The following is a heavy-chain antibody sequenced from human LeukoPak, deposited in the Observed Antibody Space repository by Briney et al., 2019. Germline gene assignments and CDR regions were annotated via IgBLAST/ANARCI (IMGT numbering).Heavy chain of an antibody. CDR2: ISGSGGST. V-gene: IGHV3-23*01. D-gene: IGHD6-13*01. CDR1: GFTFSSYA. Sequence: QTGGSLRLSCAASGFTFSSYAMSWVRQAPGKGLEWVSAISGSGGSTYYADSVKGRFTISRDNSKNTLYLQMNSLRAEDTAIYYCAKAGRGRFQQAPYDYWGQGTLVTVSS. J-gene: IGHJ4*02. CDR3: AKAGRGRFQQAPYDY.